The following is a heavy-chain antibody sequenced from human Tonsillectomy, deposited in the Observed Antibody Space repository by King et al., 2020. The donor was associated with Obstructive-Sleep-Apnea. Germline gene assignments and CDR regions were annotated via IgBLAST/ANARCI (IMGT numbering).Heavy chain of an antibody. CDR3: TRLSGSSVDY. D-gene: IGHD1-26*01. CDR1: GFTFSSSW. V-gene: IGHV3-7*01. CDR2: IKQDGSEK. Sequence: VQLVVSGGGLFQPGGYLRLSCAASGFTFSSSWMSWVRQAPGKGLEWVANIKQDGSEKYYVDSVKGRFTIYRDNAKNSLYLQMNSLRVEDTAVYYCTRLSGSSVDYWGQGTLVTVSS. J-gene: IGHJ4*02.